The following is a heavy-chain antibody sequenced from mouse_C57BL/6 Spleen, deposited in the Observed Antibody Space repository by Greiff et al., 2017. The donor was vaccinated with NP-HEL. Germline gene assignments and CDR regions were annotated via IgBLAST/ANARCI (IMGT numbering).Heavy chain of an antibody. J-gene: IGHJ1*03. CDR1: GFTFSSYA. Sequence: DVMLVESGGGLVKPGGSLKLSCAASGFTFSSYAMSWVRQTPEKRLEWVATISDGGSYTYYPDNVKGRFTISRDNAKNNLYLQMSHLKSEDTAMYYCARDPTIVTTGGYFDVWGTGTTVTVSS. CDR2: ISDGGSYT. CDR3: ARDPTIVTTGGYFDV. D-gene: IGHD2-5*01. V-gene: IGHV5-4*01.